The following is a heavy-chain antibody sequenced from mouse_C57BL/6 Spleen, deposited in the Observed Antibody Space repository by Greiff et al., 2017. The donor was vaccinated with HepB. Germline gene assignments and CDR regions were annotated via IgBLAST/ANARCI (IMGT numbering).Heavy chain of an antibody. Sequence: EVKLQESGPGLVKPSQSLSLTCSVTGYSITSGYYWNWIRQFPGNKLEWMGYISYDGSNNYNPSLKNRISITRDTSKNQFFLKLNSVTTEDTATYYCARGYDYDPFDDWGQGTTLTVSS. V-gene: IGHV3-6*01. CDR1: GYSITSGYY. CDR3: ARGYDYDPFDD. J-gene: IGHJ2*01. CDR2: ISYDGSN. D-gene: IGHD2-4*01.